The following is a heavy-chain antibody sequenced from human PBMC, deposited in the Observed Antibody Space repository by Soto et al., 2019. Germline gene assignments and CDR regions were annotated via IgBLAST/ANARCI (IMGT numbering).Heavy chain of an antibody. V-gene: IGHV3-11*06. CDR3: ARGSVELYYYYGMDV. CDR1: GFTFSDYY. Sequence: QVQLVESGGGLVKPGGSLRLSCAASGFTFSDYYMSWIRQAPGKGLEWVSYISSSSSYTNYADSVKGRFTISRDNAKNSLYLQMNSLRAEDTAVYYCARGSVELYYYYGMDVWGQGTTVTVSS. J-gene: IGHJ6*02. D-gene: IGHD1-7*01. CDR2: ISSSSSYT.